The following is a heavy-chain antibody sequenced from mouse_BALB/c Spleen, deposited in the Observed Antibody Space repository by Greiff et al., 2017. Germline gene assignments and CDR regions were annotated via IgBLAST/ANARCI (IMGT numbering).Heavy chain of an antibody. Sequence: VQLQQSGAELVKPGASVKLSCTASGFYFKDTYMHWVKQRPEQGLEWIGRIDPANGNTKYDQKFQGKATITVNTSSNTAYLQLRSLTSEDTAVYYCARTKDTRYFDYWGQGTTLTVSS. CDR2: IDPANGNT. D-gene: IGHD1-3*01. CDR1: GFYFKDTY. V-gene: IGHV14-3*02. CDR3: ARTKDTRYFDY. J-gene: IGHJ2*01.